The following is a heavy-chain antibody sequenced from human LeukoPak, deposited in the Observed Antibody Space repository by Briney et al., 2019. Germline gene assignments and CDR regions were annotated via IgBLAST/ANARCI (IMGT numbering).Heavy chain of an antibody. V-gene: IGHV4-59*01. D-gene: IGHD3-22*01. CDR2: IYYSGST. CDR3: ARTNYYDSSGYPLFDH. Sequence: PSETLSLTCTVSGGSISSYYWSWIRQPPGKGLEWIGYIYYSGSTNYNPSLKSRVTISVDTSKNQFSLKLSSVTAADTAVYYCARTNYYDSSGYPLFDHWGQGTLVTVSS. CDR1: GGSISSYY. J-gene: IGHJ4*02.